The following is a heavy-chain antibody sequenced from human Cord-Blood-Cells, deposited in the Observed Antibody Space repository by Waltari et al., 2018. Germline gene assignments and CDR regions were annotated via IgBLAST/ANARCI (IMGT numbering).Heavy chain of an antibody. J-gene: IGHJ3*02. CDR3: ARGGLERQGDACDI. CDR2: IIPIFGTT. V-gene: IGHV1-69*01. CDR1: GGTFSSYA. Sequence: QVQLVQSGAEVKKPGSSVKVSCKASGGTFSSYAISWVRPAPGQGLEWIGGIIPIFGTTNYAQKLQGRVTITADESTSTAYMELSSLRSEDTAVYYCARGGLERQGDACDIWGQGTMVTVSS. D-gene: IGHD1-1*01.